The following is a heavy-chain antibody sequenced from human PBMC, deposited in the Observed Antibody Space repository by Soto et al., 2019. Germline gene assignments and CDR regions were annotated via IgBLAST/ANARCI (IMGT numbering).Heavy chain of an antibody. CDR3: ATVRYDSSGYLVFDY. CDR1: GYTLTELS. CDR2: FDPEDGET. J-gene: IGHJ4*02. Sequence: ASVKVSCKVSGYTLTELSMHWVRQAPGKGLEWMGGFDPEDGETIYAQKFQGRVTMTEDTSTDTAYMELSSLRSEDTAVYYCATVRYDSSGYLVFDYWGQGTLVTAPQ. D-gene: IGHD3-22*01. V-gene: IGHV1-24*01.